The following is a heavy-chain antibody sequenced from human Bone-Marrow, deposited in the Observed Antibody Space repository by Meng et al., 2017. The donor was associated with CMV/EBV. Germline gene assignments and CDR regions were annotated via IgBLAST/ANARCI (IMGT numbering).Heavy chain of an antibody. V-gene: IGHV1-69*05. CDR2: IIPIFGTA. J-gene: IGHJ6*02. D-gene: IGHD1-1*01. CDR3: ASPGPNWLNYYYGMDV. CDR1: GGTFSSYA. Sequence: SVKVSCKASGGTFSSYAISWVRQAPGQGLEWMGGIIPIFGTANYAQKFQGRVTITTDESTSTAYMELSSLRSEDTAVYYCASPGPNWLNYYYGMDVWGQGTTVTVSS.